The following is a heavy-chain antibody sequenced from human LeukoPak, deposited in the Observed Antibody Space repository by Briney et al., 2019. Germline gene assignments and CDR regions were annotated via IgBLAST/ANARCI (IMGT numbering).Heavy chain of an antibody. CDR1: GYTFTNYG. Sequence: ASVKVSCKASGYTFTNYGISWVRQAPGQGLEWMGWISAYNGHTKYAQKVQGRVTMTRDTSTSTAYMELRSLRSDDTAVYYCARDGHRRYHYDSSGREDAFDIWGQGTMVTVSS. D-gene: IGHD3-22*01. CDR3: ARDGHRRYHYDSSGREDAFDI. J-gene: IGHJ3*02. V-gene: IGHV1-18*01. CDR2: ISAYNGHT.